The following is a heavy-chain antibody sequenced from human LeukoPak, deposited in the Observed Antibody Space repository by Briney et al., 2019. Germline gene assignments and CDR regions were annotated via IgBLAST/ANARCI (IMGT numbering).Heavy chain of an antibody. CDR3: ARLPVNLMEKFDY. J-gene: IGHJ4*02. V-gene: IGHV4-39*01. CDR2: IYYSGST. Sequence: SETLSLTCTVFGGSISSSSYYWGWIRQPPGKGLEWIGSIYYSGSTYYNPSLKSRVTISVDTSKNQFSLKLSSVTAADTAVYYCARLPVNLMEKFDYWGQGTLVIVSS. CDR1: GGSISSSSYY. D-gene: IGHD2-8*01.